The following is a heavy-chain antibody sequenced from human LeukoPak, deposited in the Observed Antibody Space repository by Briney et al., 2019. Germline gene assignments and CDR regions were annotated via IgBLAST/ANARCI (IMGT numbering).Heavy chain of an antibody. Sequence: PGRSLRLSCAASGFTFRTYWMNWVRQAPGKGLVWDSRIESDGSSTSYADSVKGRFTISRDNAANTLYLQMNSLRAEDTAVYYCARGSWSAAGTSIDYWGQGTLVTVSS. CDR1: GFTFRTYW. J-gene: IGHJ4*02. CDR2: IESDGSST. CDR3: ARGSWSAAGTSIDY. V-gene: IGHV3-74*01. D-gene: IGHD6-13*01.